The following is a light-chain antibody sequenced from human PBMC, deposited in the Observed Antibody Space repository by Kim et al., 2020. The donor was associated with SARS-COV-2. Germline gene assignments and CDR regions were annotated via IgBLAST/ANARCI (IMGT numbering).Light chain of an antibody. CDR2: GAS. V-gene: IGKV3-15*01. CDR3: QQYNNWPPYT. CDR1: QSVSSN. J-gene: IGKJ2*01. Sequence: EIMMTQSPATLSVSPGERATLSCRASQSVSSNLAWYQQKPGQAPRLLIYGASTRATGLPARFSGSGSGTEFTLTISSLQSEDFAVYYCQQYNNWPPYTFGQGTKLEI.